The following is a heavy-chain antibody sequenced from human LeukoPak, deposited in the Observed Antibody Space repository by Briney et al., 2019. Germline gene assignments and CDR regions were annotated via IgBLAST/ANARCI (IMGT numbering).Heavy chain of an antibody. CDR3: ARQDCSSTSCHNPYYYYGMDV. CDR1: GYSFITYW. J-gene: IGHJ6*02. CDR2: IHPGDSEI. V-gene: IGHV5-51*01. Sequence: GESLKISCKGSGYSFITYWIGWVRQLPGKGLEWMGIIHPGDSEIEYSPSFQGHVTISADKSTSTAYLQWSSLQASDTAMYYCARQDCSSTSCHNPYYYYGMDVGGQGTTVTVSS. D-gene: IGHD2-2*02.